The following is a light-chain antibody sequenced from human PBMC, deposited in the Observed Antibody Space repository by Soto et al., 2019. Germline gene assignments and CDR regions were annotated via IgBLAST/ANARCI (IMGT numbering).Light chain of an antibody. Sequence: EIVMTQSPGTLSVSPGERATLSCRASQSVSSNLAWYQQKPGQAPRLLIYGASTRATAIPPRFSGSGSGTEFTLTISSLQSEDFAVYYCQQYDNWPITFGQGTRLEIK. J-gene: IGKJ5*01. CDR3: QQYDNWPIT. CDR2: GAS. V-gene: IGKV3-15*01. CDR1: QSVSSN.